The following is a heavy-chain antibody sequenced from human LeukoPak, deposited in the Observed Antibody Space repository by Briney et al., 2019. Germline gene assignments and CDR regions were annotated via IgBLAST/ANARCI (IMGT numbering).Heavy chain of an antibody. J-gene: IGHJ4*02. CDR1: GGTFSSYA. D-gene: IGHD6-19*01. Sequence: SVKVSCKASGGTFSSYAISWVRQAPGQGLEWMGGIIPIFGTANYAQKFQGRVTMTRDTSTSTVYMELSSLRSEDTAVYYCARDPPYSSGWHPFDYWGQGTLVTVSS. V-gene: IGHV1-69*05. CDR3: ARDPPYSSGWHPFDY. CDR2: IIPIFGTA.